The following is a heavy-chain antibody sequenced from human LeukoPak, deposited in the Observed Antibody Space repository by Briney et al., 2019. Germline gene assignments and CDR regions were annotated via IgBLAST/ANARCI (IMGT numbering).Heavy chain of an antibody. V-gene: IGHV3-7*03. D-gene: IGHD2-15*01. CDR1: GFSFSSYW. Sequence: QSGGSLRLSCAASGFSFSSYWMAWLRQAPGKGLEWMASIKHDGTEKFYADSVKGRFTISKDNSKNSLYLQMNSLRAEDTAVYYCAREDRSCYYYWGQGTLVTVSS. CDR2: IKHDGTEK. CDR3: AREDRSCYYY. J-gene: IGHJ4*02.